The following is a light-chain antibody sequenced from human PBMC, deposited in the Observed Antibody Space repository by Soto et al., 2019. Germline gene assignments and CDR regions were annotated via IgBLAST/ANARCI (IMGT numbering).Light chain of an antibody. Sequence: DIQMTQSPSTLSASVGDRVIITCRASQDSSRWVAWYQQKPVKAPKLLIYDASSLESGVPSRFSGSGSGTEFSLTISSLEPDEFAAYYWQQYNSYGYTVGQGTKLEIK. CDR1: QDSSRW. CDR2: DAS. CDR3: QQYNSYGYT. J-gene: IGKJ2*01. V-gene: IGKV1-5*01.